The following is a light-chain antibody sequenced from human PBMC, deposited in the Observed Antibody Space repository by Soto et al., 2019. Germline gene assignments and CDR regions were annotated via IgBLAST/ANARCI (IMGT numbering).Light chain of an antibody. Sequence: EIVMTQSPATLSVSPGERATLSCRASQSVRSNLAWHQQKPGQAPRLLIYGASTRATGIPARFSGSGSGTEFTLTISSLQSEDFAVYYCQQYNNWPRTFGLGTKVDIK. CDR1: QSVRSN. CDR3: QQYNNWPRT. J-gene: IGKJ1*01. CDR2: GAS. V-gene: IGKV3-15*01.